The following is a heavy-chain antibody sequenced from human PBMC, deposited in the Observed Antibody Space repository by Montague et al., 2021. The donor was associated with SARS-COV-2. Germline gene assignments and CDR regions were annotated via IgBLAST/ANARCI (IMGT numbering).Heavy chain of an antibody. CDR1: GDSISTDNW. V-gene: IGHV4-4*02. D-gene: IGHD3-22*01. CDR3: ARGTKRVFTYDYDSSGYASDY. J-gene: IGHJ4*02. CDR2: IYHTGST. Sequence: SETLSLTCVVFGDSISTDNWWTWVRLPPGKGLVWVGEIYHTGSTKYKPSLKSRVTISVDTSKNQFSLKLSSVTAADTAVYYCARGTKRVFTYDYDSSGYASDYWGQGTLVTVSS.